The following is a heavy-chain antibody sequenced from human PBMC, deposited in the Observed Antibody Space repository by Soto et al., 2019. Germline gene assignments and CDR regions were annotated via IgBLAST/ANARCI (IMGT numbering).Heavy chain of an antibody. J-gene: IGHJ4*02. CDR2: VYNSGST. D-gene: IGHD6-13*01. Sequence: SETLSLTCTVSGGSISSNYWTWIRQPPGKGLEWIGYVYNSGSTNYNPSLKSRVTISEDTSKGQFSRKVNAMTAADTAVYYCARYRREAVAGYTLDNWGQGILVTAPQ. CDR1: GGSISSNY. CDR3: ARYRREAVAGYTLDN. V-gene: IGHV4-59*01.